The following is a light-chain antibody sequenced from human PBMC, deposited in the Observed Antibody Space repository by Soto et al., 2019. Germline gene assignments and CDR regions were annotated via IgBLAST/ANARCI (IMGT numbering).Light chain of an antibody. CDR3: QQNNSTPLT. J-gene: IGKJ1*01. CDR1: QSISSY. V-gene: IGKV1-39*01. CDR2: AAS. Sequence: EILMTQSPSTLSASVGDRVTLTCRASQSISSYLNWYQQKPGQAPKLLIYAASTRPTGIPSRFSGSGSGTDFTLTISSLQSEDFAAYYCQQNNSTPLTFGQGTKVDIK.